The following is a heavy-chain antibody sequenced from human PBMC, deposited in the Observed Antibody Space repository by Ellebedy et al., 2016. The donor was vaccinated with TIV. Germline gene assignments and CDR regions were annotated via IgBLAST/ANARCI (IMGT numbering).Heavy chain of an antibody. V-gene: IGHV4-30-4*01. D-gene: IGHD2-8*02. J-gene: IGHJ3*02. CDR2: IYYSGST. CDR1: GGSISSGDYY. Sequence: MPSETLSLTCTVSGGSISSGDYYWSWIRQPPGKGLEWIGYIYYSGSTYYNSSLKSRVTMSVDTSRNQFSLKLNSVTAADTAMYFCATATGGWMAPHAFDIWGQGTLVTVSS. CDR3: ATATGGWMAPHAFDI.